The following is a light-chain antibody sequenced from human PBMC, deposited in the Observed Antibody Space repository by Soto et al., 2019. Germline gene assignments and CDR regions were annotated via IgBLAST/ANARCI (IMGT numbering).Light chain of an antibody. CDR2: DAS. CDR3: QQYNNWPYT. J-gene: IGKJ2*01. Sequence: EIVLTQSPATLSLSPGDRVTLSCRASQSVSSYLAWYQQKPGQAPRLLIYDASNRATGIPARFSGSGSGTDFTLTISSLQSEDFAVYYCQQYNNWPYTFGEGTKVDIK. V-gene: IGKV3-11*01. CDR1: QSVSSY.